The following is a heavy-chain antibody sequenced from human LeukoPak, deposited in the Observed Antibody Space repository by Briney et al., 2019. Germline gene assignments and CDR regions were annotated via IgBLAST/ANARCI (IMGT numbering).Heavy chain of an antibody. V-gene: IGHV3-33*06. CDR2: IWFDGSNK. Sequence: GRSLRLSCTASGFTFSSYGMHWVRQAPGEGLEWVAVIWFDGSNKYYADSVKGRLTISRDNSKSTLYLQMNSLRAEDTAVYYCAKAVAATGHYYFGMDVWGQGTTVTVSS. J-gene: IGHJ6*02. CDR3: AKAVAATGHYYFGMDV. D-gene: IGHD6-19*01. CDR1: GFTFSSYG.